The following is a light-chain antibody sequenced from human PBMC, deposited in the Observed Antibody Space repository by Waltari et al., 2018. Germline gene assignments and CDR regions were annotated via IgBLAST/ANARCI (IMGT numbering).Light chain of an antibody. Sequence: QSALTQPASVSGSPGQSITISCTGTNSDIGGYNYVPWYQQHPGKAPKLMIYEVNNRPSGVSNRFSGSKSGNTASLTISGLQAEDEADYYCSSYTSSSTWVFGGGTRLTAL. CDR2: EVN. J-gene: IGLJ3*02. V-gene: IGLV2-14*01. CDR3: SSYTSSSTWV. CDR1: NSDIGGYNY.